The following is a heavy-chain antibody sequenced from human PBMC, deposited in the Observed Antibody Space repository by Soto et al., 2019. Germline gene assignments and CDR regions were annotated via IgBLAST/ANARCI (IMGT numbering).Heavy chain of an antibody. Sequence: GGSLRLSCAGSGFTCSDYYMTWIRQAPGKGLEWVSYINTLSSAIYYADSVKGRFTISRDNAKNSLYLQMNSLRAEDTAVYQWARRVQSNLQQLAAWGRGNLVTVSS. CDR2: INTLSSAI. J-gene: IGHJ5*02. CDR1: GFTCSDYY. D-gene: IGHD4-4*01. CDR3: ARRVQSNLQQLAA. V-gene: IGHV3-11*01.